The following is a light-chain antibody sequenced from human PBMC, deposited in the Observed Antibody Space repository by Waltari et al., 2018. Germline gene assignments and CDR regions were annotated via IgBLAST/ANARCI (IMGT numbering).Light chain of an antibody. CDR1: RSDVGAYNY. Sequence: QSALTQPAPVPGSPGQSITLSRTGTRSDVGAYNYVSRYQQHPGKAPKHVLYYVSNRPSGVSNRFSGSKSGNTASLTISGLQAEDEADDYCSSSTSSNTLAFGGGTKLTVL. J-gene: IGLJ2*01. CDR3: SSSTSSNTLA. CDR2: YVS. V-gene: IGLV2-14*03.